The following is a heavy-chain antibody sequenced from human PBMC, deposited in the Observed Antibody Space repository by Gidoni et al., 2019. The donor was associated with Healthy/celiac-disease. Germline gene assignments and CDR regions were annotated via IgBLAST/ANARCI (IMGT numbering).Heavy chain of an antibody. J-gene: IGHJ3*02. Sequence: EVLLVEPGVGLFKPGGSLRLSRPPPGFPFTTHTLTWVRQAPGKGLEWVSSISSSSSYIYYADSVKGRFTISRDNAKNSLYLQMNSLRAEDTAVYYCARKIKAYYDYVWGAEAAFDIWGQGTMVTVSS. CDR1: GFPFTTHT. CDR3: ARKIKAYYDYVWGAEAAFDI. CDR2: ISSSSSYI. D-gene: IGHD3-16*01. V-gene: IGHV3-21*01.